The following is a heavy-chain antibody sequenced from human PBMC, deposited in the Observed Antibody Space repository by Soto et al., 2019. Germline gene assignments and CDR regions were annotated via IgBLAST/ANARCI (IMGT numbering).Heavy chain of an antibody. CDR3: AKGGSGSYSTAFDI. Sequence: PSETLSLTCTVSNATISSRKWWTWVRQTPGKGLEWIGEIYHSGSINHNPSLKSRVTMSVDKSNNQFSLKLSSVTAADTAVYYCAKGGSGSYSTAFDIWGQGTMVTVSS. CDR1: NATISSRKW. J-gene: IGHJ3*02. CDR2: IYHSGSI. D-gene: IGHD3-10*01. V-gene: IGHV4-4*02.